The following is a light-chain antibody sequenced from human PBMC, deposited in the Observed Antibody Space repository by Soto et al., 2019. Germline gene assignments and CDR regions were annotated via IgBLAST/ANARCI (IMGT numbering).Light chain of an antibody. CDR1: SSDVGAYKY. V-gene: IGLV2-11*01. CDR2: DVT. J-gene: IGLJ1*01. CDR3: CSYAGSYTWV. Sequence: QSALTQPRSVSGSPGQSVTISCTGTSSDVGAYKYVSWYQHYPGEAPKVMTYDVTQRPSGVPDRFSGTKSGNTASLTISGLQAEDEADYYCCSYAGSYTWVFGSGTKLTV.